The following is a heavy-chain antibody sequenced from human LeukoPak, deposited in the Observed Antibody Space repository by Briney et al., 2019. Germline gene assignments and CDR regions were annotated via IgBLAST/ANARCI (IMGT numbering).Heavy chain of an antibody. V-gene: IGHV3-33*01. CDR2: IWYDGSNK. CDR3: ATDQYHLPDY. J-gene: IGHJ4*02. CDR1: GFTFSGYG. Sequence: GGSLRLSCAASGFTFSGYGMHWVCQAPGKGLEWVAIIWYDGSNKYYADSVKGRFTVSKDNSKNTLYLQMNSLRAEDTAVYYCATDQYHLPDYWGQGTLVTVSS. D-gene: IGHD2-2*01.